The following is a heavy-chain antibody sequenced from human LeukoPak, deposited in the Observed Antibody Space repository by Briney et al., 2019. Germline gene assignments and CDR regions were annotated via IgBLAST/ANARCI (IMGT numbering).Heavy chain of an antibody. CDR3: ARGDGEYTYGYYFDS. J-gene: IGHJ4*02. CDR2: IYYTGSV. D-gene: IGHD5-18*01. Sequence: SETLSLTCTVSGGSISTSYWGWIRQPPGKGLEYIGFIYYTGSVNYNASLESRVTMSLDTSKNQFSLKLSAVTAADTAMYYCARGDGEYTYGYYFDSWGQGTLVTVSS. V-gene: IGHV4-59*01. CDR1: GGSISTSY.